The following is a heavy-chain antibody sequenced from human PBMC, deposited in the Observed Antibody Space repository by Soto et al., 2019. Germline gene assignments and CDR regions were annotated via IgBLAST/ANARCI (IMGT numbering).Heavy chain of an antibody. J-gene: IGHJ6*04. Sequence: SETMSLTCTVSGGSVSSGSYYWSWIRQPPGKGLEWIGYIYYSGSTNYNPSLKSRVTISVDTSKNQFSLKLSSVTAADTAVYYCARVGTMAVWGKGTTVTVSS. CDR2: IYYSGST. CDR3: ARVGTMAV. CDR1: GGSVSSGSYY. V-gene: IGHV4-61*01. D-gene: IGHD1-1*01.